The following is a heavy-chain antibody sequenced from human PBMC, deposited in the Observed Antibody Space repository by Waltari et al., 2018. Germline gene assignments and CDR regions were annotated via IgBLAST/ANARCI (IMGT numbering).Heavy chain of an antibody. V-gene: IGHV1-69*10. J-gene: IGHJ3*02. Sequence: QVQLVQSGAEVTKPRSSVKVYCKASGGTLGSYAIRWVRQAPGQGLEWMGGIIPILGIANYAQKFQGRVTITADKSTSTAYMELSSLRSEDTAVYYCARVTEGAFDIWGQGTMVTVSS. CDR3: ARVTEGAFDI. CDR1: GGTLGSYA. CDR2: IIPILGIA.